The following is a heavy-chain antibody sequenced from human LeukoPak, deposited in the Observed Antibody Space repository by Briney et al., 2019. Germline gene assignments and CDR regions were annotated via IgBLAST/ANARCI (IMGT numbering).Heavy chain of an antibody. D-gene: IGHD3-16*02. V-gene: IGHV3-30*02. CDR1: GFTFSSYG. CDR3: AKDRGGVIVTPFDY. CDR2: IRYDGSNK. Sequence: PGGSLRLSRAASGFTFSSYGMHWVRQAPGKGLEWVAFIRYDGSNKYYADSVKGRFTISRDNSKNTLYLQMNSLRAEDTAVYYCAKDRGGVIVTPFDYWGQGTLVTVSS. J-gene: IGHJ4*02.